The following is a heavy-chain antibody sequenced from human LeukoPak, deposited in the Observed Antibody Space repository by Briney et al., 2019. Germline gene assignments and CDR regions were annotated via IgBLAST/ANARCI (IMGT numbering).Heavy chain of an antibody. Sequence: SQTLSLTCTVSGGSISSGNYYWSWIRQPPGEGLEWIGYIYHSGDTYYNPSLKGRVTISVDRSKNQFSLKLGSVTAADTAVYYCARARLAAAGTEAFDIWGQGTMVSVSS. D-gene: IGHD6-13*01. CDR2: IYHSGDT. V-gene: IGHV4-30-2*01. J-gene: IGHJ3*02. CDR3: ARARLAAAGTEAFDI. CDR1: GGSISSGNYY.